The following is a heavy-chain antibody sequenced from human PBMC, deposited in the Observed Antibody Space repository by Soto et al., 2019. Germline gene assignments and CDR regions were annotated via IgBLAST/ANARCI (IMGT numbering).Heavy chain of an antibody. CDR2: INGHNGKT. CDR3: ARDLAWGSGRDVVSEDWLDP. V-gene: IGHV1-18*01. J-gene: IGHJ5*02. Sequence: QVHLVQSGAEVKKPGASVKVSCKASGYTFNDYGITWVRQAPGQGLEWMGWINGHNGKTIYGQILRGRVTMTTDSSTSTGYMEVRSLRSDDTAVYYCARDLAWGSGRDVVSEDWLDPWGQGTLVTVSS. CDR1: GYTFNDYG. D-gene: IGHD3-10*01.